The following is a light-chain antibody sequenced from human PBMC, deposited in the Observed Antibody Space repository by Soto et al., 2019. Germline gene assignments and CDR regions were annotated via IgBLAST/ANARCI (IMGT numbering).Light chain of an antibody. Sequence: DVQMTQSPSSLSASVGDRVTITCRASQRISSYLNWYQQKPGKAPKLLIYAASSLQSGVPSRFSGSGSGTDFTLTISSLQPEDFATYYCQQVNVYPSTFGGGTKVDIK. J-gene: IGKJ4*01. CDR3: QQVNVYPST. CDR1: QRISSY. V-gene: IGKV1-39*01. CDR2: AAS.